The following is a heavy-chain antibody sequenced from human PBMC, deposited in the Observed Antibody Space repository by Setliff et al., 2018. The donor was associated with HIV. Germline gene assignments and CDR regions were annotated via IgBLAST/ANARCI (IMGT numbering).Heavy chain of an antibody. CDR2: IIPHFDAP. CDR3: ASPRLDWSFSHFDY. CDR1: GGTFTSSA. J-gene: IGHJ4*02. V-gene: IGHV1-69*13. D-gene: IGHD3-9*01. Sequence: SVKVSCKASGGTFTSSAISRVRQARGQGLEWMGAIIPHFDAPQYAQKFQGRVTITADQSTSTAYMELSGLTSEDTAVYYCASPRLDWSFSHFDYWGQGTPVTVSS.